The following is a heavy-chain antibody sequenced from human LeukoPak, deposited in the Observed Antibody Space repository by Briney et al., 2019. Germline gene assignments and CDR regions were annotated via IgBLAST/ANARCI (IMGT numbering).Heavy chain of an antibody. Sequence: GESLKISCKGSGYTFTSYDINWVRQATGQGLEWMGWMNPNSGNTGYAQKFQGRVTMTRNTSISTAYMELSSLRSEDTAVYYCARAGYSGYVPVADFDYWGQGTLVTVSS. CDR3: ARAGYSGYVPVADFDY. CDR1: GYTFTSYD. V-gene: IGHV1-8*01. J-gene: IGHJ4*02. CDR2: MNPNSGNT. D-gene: IGHD5-12*01.